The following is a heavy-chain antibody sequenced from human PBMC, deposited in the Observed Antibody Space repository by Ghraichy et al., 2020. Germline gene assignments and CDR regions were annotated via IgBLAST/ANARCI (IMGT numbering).Heavy chain of an antibody. Sequence: SGPTLVKPTQTLTLTCTFSGFSLSSHGMGVGWIRQPPGKVLEWLALLYWDVDERYSPFLKSRLTITKDTSKNQVVLTVTNMDPVDTATYYCAHRPKYGLFDYWGQGILVTVSS. J-gene: IGHJ4*01. CDR3: AHRPKYGLFDY. CDR2: LYWDVDE. CDR1: GFSLSSHGMG. V-gene: IGHV2-5*02. D-gene: IGHD3-10*01.